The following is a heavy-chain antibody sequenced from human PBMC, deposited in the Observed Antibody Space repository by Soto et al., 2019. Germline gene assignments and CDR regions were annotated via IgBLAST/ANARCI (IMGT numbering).Heavy chain of an antibody. CDR2: ISGSGGST. CDR3: AKDHRSSGWSDYFDY. D-gene: IGHD6-19*01. Sequence: EVQLLESGGGLVQPGGSLRLSCAASGFTFSSYAMSWVRQAPGKGLEWVSAISGSGGSTYYADSVKGRFTISRDNSKNTLYLQMNSLGAEDTAVYYCAKDHRSSGWSDYFDYWGQGTMVTVSS. J-gene: IGHJ4*02. CDR1: GFTFSSYA. V-gene: IGHV3-23*01.